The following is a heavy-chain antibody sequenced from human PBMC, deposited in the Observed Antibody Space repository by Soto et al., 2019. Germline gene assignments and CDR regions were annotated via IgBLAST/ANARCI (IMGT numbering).Heavy chain of an antibody. CDR2: IYHSGST. J-gene: IGHJ6*02. Sequence: SETLSLTCAVSGGSISSSNWWSWVRQPPGKGLEWIGEIYHSGSTNYNPSLKSRVTISVDKSKNQFSLKLSSVTAADTAVYYCARDGSIGGSDYYYYYGMDVWGQGTTVTVSS. CDR1: GGSISSSNW. D-gene: IGHD2-15*01. CDR3: ARDGSIGGSDYYYYYGMDV. V-gene: IGHV4-4*02.